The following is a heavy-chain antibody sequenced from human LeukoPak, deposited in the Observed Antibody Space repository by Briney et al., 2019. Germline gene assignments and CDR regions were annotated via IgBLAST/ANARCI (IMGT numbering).Heavy chain of an antibody. CDR3: ARGAGGLRITMVRGVTPTWEG. J-gene: IGHJ1*01. CDR1: GGSFSGYY. CDR2: INHSGST. V-gene: IGHV4-34*01. D-gene: IGHD3-10*01. Sequence: SETLSLTCAVYGGSFSGYYWSWIRQPPGKGLEWIGEINHSGSTNYNPSLKSRVTISVGTSKNQFSLKLSSVTAADTAVYYCARGAGGLRITMVRGVTPTWEGWGQGTLVTVSS.